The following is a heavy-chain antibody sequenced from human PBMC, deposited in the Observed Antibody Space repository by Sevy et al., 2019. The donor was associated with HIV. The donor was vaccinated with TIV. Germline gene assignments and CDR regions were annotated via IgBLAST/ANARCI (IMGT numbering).Heavy chain of an antibody. J-gene: IGHJ4*02. D-gene: IGHD3-16*01. CDR2: IKADGSDK. V-gene: IGHV3-7*01. Sequence: GGSLRPSCAASGFTFSANWMNWVSQAPGKGLEWVANIKADGSDKHYVDSVEGRFTISRDNAKNLLFLQMNSLRVEDTAVYYCAHETFGRFESWGQGTLVTVSS. CDR1: GFTFSANW. CDR3: AHETFGRFES.